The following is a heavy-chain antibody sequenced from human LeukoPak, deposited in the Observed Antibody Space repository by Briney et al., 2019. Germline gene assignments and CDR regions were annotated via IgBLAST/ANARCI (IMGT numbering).Heavy chain of an antibody. D-gene: IGHD6-19*01. Sequence: PGGSLRLSCAASGFTFSSYAMHWVRQAPGKGLEWVAVISYDGSNKYYADSVKGRFTISRDNSKNTLYLQMNSLRAEDTAVYYCAKERSGWYVLDYWGQGTLVTVSS. J-gene: IGHJ4*02. CDR3: AKERSGWYVLDY. CDR2: ISYDGSNK. CDR1: GFTFSSYA. V-gene: IGHV3-30*04.